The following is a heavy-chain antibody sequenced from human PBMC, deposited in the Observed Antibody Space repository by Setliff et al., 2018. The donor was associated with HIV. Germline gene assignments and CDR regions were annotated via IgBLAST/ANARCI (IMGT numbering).Heavy chain of an antibody. J-gene: IGHJ2*01. Sequence: SETLSLTCAVYGGSFSGYYWSWIRQPPGKGLEWIGEINHSGSTNYNPSLKSRVTISVDTSKNQFSLKLSSVTAADTAVYYCARGTYKWGLLLAWYFDLWGRGTLVTVPS. CDR3: ARGTYKWGLLLAWYFDL. D-gene: IGHD1-26*01. CDR1: GGSFSGYY. CDR2: INHSGST. V-gene: IGHV4-34*01.